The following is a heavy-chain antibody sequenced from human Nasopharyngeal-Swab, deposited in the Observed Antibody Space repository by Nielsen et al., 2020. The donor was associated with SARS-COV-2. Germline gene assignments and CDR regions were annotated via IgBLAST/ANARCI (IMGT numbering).Heavy chain of an antibody. CDR3: ARDSDIPYSGYGMDV. V-gene: IGHV3-7*01. J-gene: IGHJ6*02. Sequence: GGSLRLSCAASGFTFSSYWMSWVRQAPGKGLEWVANIKQDGSEKYYVDSVKGRFTISRDNAKNSLYLQMNSPRAEDTAVYYCARDSDIPYSGYGMDVWGQGTTVTVSS. D-gene: IGHD6-13*01. CDR1: GFTFSSYW. CDR2: IKQDGSEK.